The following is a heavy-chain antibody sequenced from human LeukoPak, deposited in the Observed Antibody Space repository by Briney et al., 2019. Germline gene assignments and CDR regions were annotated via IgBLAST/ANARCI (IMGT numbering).Heavy chain of an antibody. Sequence: SETLSLTCTVSGGSMSSGDYYWSWIRQPPGKGLEGIGYIYYSGSTYYNPSLKSRVTISVDTSKNQFSLTLSSVTAADTAVYYCARAQYSSGWYLDYWGQGTLVTVSS. CDR2: IYYSGST. CDR3: ARAQYSSGWYLDY. J-gene: IGHJ4*02. CDR1: GGSMSSGDYY. D-gene: IGHD6-19*01. V-gene: IGHV4-30-4*01.